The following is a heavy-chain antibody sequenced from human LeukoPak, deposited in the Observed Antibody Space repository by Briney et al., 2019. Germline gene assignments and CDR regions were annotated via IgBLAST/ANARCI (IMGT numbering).Heavy chain of an antibody. J-gene: IGHJ4*02. CDR1: GFIFRRYG. D-gene: IGHD5-12*01. Sequence: GGSLRPSGGASGFIFRRYGMTWVRQAPGKGLEWLANMKHDGSEKYYVDSVKGRFTISRDNAKNSLYLQINSLRAADTAVYYWVRGSGYDYAGFDYWGQGTLVAVSS. V-gene: IGHV3-7*05. CDR3: VRGSGYDYAGFDY. CDR2: MKHDGSEK.